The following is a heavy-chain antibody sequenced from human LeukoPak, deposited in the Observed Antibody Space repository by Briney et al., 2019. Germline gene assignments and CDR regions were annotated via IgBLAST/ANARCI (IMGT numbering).Heavy chain of an antibody. D-gene: IGHD3-10*01. V-gene: IGHV3-30*04. Sequence: PGGSLRLSCAASGFTFSSYAMYWVRQAPGKGLEWVAVISYDGSNKYYADSVKGRFTISRDNSKNTLYLQMNSLRAEDTAVYYCARTTMVRGVIPQGAFDIWGQGTMVTVSS. CDR1: GFTFSSYA. J-gene: IGHJ3*02. CDR2: ISYDGSNK. CDR3: ARTTMVRGVIPQGAFDI.